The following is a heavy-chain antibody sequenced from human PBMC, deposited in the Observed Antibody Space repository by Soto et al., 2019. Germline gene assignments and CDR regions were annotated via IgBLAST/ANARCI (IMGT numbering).Heavy chain of an antibody. Sequence: AESLSLTCSGSDSSMSPYYWTWFRQVPGKGLESIGHFLYGGTATYNPALKGRVTISLDTSKKQVSLKLSSVIAADTAVYYCAREKDLILGGYAFGYWGPGTLVTVSS. D-gene: IGHD1-26*01. V-gene: IGHV4-59*01. J-gene: IGHJ4*02. CDR3: AREKDLILGGYAFGY. CDR1: DSSMSPYY. CDR2: FLYGGTA.